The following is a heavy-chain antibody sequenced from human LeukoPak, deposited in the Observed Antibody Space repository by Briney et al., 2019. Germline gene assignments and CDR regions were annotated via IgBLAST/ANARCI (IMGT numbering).Heavy chain of an antibody. V-gene: IGHV3-15*01. D-gene: IGHD3-10*01. CDR3: TTEDYYGSGSFDY. Sequence: GGSLRLSCAASGFTFSNAWMSWVRQAPGKGLEWVGRIKSKTDGGTTDYAAPVKGRFTISRDDSKNTLYLQMNSLKTEDTVVYYCTTEDYYGSGSFDYWGQGTLVTVSS. J-gene: IGHJ4*02. CDR2: IKSKTDGGTT. CDR1: GFTFSNAW.